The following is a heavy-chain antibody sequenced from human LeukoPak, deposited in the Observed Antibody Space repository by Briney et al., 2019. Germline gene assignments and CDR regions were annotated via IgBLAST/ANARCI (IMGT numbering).Heavy chain of an antibody. J-gene: IGHJ4*02. CDR2: ISAYNGNT. V-gene: IGHV1-18*01. CDR1: GYTFTSYG. CDR3: AALKHSSVGATTGFDY. D-gene: IGHD1-26*01. Sequence: ASVKVSCKASGYTFTSYGISWVRQAPGQGLEWMGWISAYNGNTNYAQKLQGRVTMTTDTSTSTAYMELSSLRSEDTAVYYCAALKHSSVGATTGFDYWGQGTLVTVSS.